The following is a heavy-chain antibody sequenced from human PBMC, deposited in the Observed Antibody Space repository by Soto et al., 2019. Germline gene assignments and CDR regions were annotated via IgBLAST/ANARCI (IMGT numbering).Heavy chain of an antibody. J-gene: IGHJ4*02. D-gene: IGHD3-22*01. Sequence: QVQLVQSGAEVKKPGSSVKVSCKASGGTFSTYTITWVRQAPGQGLEWMGRIIPIIGIINYAQKFQGRVTITADTFTGSAYMELTRLRSDDTAVYYCAGEPDSHYKDSHASSHRWGQGTLVTVSS. CDR1: GGTFSTYT. CDR3: AGEPDSHYKDSHASSHR. V-gene: IGHV1-69*08. CDR2: IIPIIGII.